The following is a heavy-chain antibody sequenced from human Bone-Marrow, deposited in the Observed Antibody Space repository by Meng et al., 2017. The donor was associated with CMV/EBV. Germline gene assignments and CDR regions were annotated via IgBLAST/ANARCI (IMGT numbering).Heavy chain of an antibody. CDR2: IYYSGST. CDR1: GGSTSSGDYY. D-gene: IGHD3-22*01. J-gene: IGHJ4*02. V-gene: IGHV4-39*01. Sequence: SETLSLTCTVSGGSTSSGDYYWSWIRQPPGKGLEWIGSIYYSGSTYYNPSLKSRVTISVDTSKNQFSLKLSSVTAADTAVYYCARHYYDSSGYYDKSFDYWGQGTLVTFYS. CDR3: ARHYYDSSGYYDKSFDY.